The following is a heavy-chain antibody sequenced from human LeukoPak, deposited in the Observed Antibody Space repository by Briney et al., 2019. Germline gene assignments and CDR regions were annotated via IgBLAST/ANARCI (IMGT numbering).Heavy chain of an antibody. D-gene: IGHD3-10*01. CDR2: INQDGSEK. V-gene: IGHV3-7*03. Sequence: PGGSLRLSCAASGFTFSSYWMHWVHQAPGKGLEWVANINQDGSEKYYVDSVRGRFTISRDNAENSLYLQMNSLRAEDTAVYYCVRAIGANVSYWGQGTLVTVSS. CDR3: VRAIGANVSY. CDR1: GFTFSSYW. J-gene: IGHJ4*02.